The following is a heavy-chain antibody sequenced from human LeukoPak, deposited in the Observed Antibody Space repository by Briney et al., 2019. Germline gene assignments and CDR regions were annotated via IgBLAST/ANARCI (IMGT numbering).Heavy chain of an antibody. CDR2: IYTSGST. CDR3: ARDRTVLWGKKGGWFDP. V-gene: IGHV4-61*02. Sequence: SETLSLTCTVSGGSISSGSYYWSWIRQPAGKGLEWIGRIYTSGSTNYNPSLKSRVTISVDTSKNQFSLKLSSVTAADTAVYYCARDRTVLWGKKGGWFDPWGQGTLVTVSS. D-gene: IGHD2-21*01. J-gene: IGHJ5*02. CDR1: GGSISSGSYY.